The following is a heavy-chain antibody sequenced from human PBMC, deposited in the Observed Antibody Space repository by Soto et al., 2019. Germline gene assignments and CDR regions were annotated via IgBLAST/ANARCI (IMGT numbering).Heavy chain of an antibody. V-gene: IGHV3-23*01. CDR2: ISGSGVST. Sequence: GGSLRLSCAACGFTFSSYSISWVRQAPWKGLEWVSAISGSGVSTYYADSVKGRFTISRDNSKKTLYLQMNSLRAEDTAVYYCAKEVAAAGTFDYSGQRTLVTVCS. CDR1: GFTFSSYS. CDR3: AKEVAAAGTFDY. J-gene: IGHJ4*02. D-gene: IGHD6-13*01.